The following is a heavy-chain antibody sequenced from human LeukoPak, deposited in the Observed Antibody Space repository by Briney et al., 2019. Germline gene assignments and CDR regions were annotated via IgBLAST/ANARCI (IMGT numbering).Heavy chain of an antibody. CDR3: ARGRGCSSTSCYFDY. CDR1: GGTFSSYA. V-gene: IGHV1-69*05. J-gene: IGHJ4*02. Sequence: SVKVSCKASGGTFSSYAISWVRQAPGQGLEWMGGIIPIFGTANYAQKFQGRVTITTDESTSTAYMELSSLRSEDTAVYYCARGRGCSSTSCYFDYWGQGTLVTVSS. D-gene: IGHD2-2*01. CDR2: IIPIFGTA.